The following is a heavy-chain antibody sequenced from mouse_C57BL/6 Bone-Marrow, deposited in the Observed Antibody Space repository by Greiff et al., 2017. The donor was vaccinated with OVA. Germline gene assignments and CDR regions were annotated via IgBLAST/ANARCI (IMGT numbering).Heavy chain of an antibody. Sequence: VHVKQSGPELVKPGASVKISCKASGYSFTDYNMNWVKQSNGKSLEWIGVINPNYGTTSYNQKFKGKATLTVDQSSSTAYMQLNSLTSEDSAVYYCAPSYSNGYFDVWGTGTTVTVSS. CDR2: INPNYGTT. J-gene: IGHJ1*03. V-gene: IGHV1-39*01. CDR1: GYSFTDYN. D-gene: IGHD2-5*01. CDR3: APSYSNGYFDV.